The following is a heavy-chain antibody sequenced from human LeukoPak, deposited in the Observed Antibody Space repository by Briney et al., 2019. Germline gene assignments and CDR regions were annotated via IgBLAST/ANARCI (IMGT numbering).Heavy chain of an antibody. J-gene: IGHJ6*03. CDR3: ARSDFDSSGYWSVTHYYYMDV. V-gene: IGHV1-18*01. Sequence: GASVKVSCKASGYTFTSYGISWVRQAPGQGLEWMGWISAYNGNTNYAQKLQGRVTTTTDTSTSTAYMELSRLRSDDTAVYYCARSDFDSSGYWSVTHYYYMDVWGKGTTVTVSS. D-gene: IGHD3-22*01. CDR2: ISAYNGNT. CDR1: GYTFTSYG.